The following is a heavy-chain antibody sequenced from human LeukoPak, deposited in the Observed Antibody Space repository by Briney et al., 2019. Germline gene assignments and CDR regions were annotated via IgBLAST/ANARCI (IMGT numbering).Heavy chain of an antibody. Sequence: SVKVSCKASGGTFSSYTISWVRQAPGQGLKWMGRIIPILGIANYAQKFQGRVTITADKSTSTAYMELSSLRSEDTAVYYCARDSRATTFDYWGRGTLVTVSS. CDR2: IIPILGIA. J-gene: IGHJ4*02. CDR3: ARDSRATTFDY. V-gene: IGHV1-69*04. CDR1: GGTFSSYT. D-gene: IGHD1-26*01.